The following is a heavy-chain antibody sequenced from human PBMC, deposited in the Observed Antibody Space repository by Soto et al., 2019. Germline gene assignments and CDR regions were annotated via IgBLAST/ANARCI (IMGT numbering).Heavy chain of an antibody. CDR1: GFTFSSYE. Sequence: GGSLRLSCAASGFTFSSYEMNWVRQAPGKGLEWVSYISSSGSTIYYADSVKGRFTISRDNAKNSLYLQMNSLRAEDTAVYYCARRAAAVNHPLDYWGQGTLVTAPQ. CDR3: ARRAAAVNHPLDY. CDR2: ISSSGSTI. D-gene: IGHD6-13*01. J-gene: IGHJ4*02. V-gene: IGHV3-48*03.